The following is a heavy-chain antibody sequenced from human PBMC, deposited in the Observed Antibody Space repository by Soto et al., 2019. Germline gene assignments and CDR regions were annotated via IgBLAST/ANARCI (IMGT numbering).Heavy chain of an antibody. V-gene: IGHV3-23*01. J-gene: IGHJ4*02. CDR1: GFTFSSYA. CDR3: ARPPLYGDYISTIDY. CDR2: ISGSGSST. Sequence: EVQLLESGGGLVQPGGSLRLSCAASGFTFSSYAMSWVRQAPGEGLEWVSAISGSGSSTDYADSVKGRFTISRDNSKNTLYLQMNSLGAEDTAVYYCARPPLYGDYISTIDYWGQGTLVTVSS. D-gene: IGHD4-17*01.